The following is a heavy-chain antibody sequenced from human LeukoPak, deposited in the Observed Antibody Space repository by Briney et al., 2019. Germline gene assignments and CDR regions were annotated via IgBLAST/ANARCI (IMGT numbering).Heavy chain of an antibody. CDR2: ISYDGSNK. Sequence: GGSLRLSCAASGFAFSSYGMTWVRQAPGKGLEWVAVISYDGSNKYYADSVKGRFTISRDNSKNTLYLQMNSLRAEDTAVYYCAKTGDGYNLDYWGQGTLVTVSS. CDR3: AKTGDGYNLDY. V-gene: IGHV3-30*18. J-gene: IGHJ4*02. D-gene: IGHD5-24*01. CDR1: GFAFSSYG.